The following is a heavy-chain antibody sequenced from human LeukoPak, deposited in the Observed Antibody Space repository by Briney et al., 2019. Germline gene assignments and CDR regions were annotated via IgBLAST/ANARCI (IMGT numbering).Heavy chain of an antibody. J-gene: IGHJ4*02. CDR3: AKGRYGTTGTTDPFDY. CDR1: GFTFRNYW. Sequence: PGGSLRLSCAASGFTFRNYWMSWVRQAPGTGLEWVANIKQDGSDRNYVTSVRGRFTISRDNAESSLYLQMNSLRVEDTAVYYCAKGRYGTTGTTDPFDYWGQGTLVTVSS. D-gene: IGHD1-1*01. V-gene: IGHV3-7*03. CDR2: IKQDGSDR.